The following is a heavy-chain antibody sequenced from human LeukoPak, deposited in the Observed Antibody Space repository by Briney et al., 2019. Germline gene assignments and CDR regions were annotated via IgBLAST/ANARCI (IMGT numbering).Heavy chain of an antibody. Sequence: PSETLSLTCTVSGGSINGYYWSWIRQPAGKQLEWIGRIYTSENTNYNPSLKSRVTISVDTSKHQFSLRLTSVTAADTAMYYCTRHEGRNRGNMVIVPAAIINWGQGTLVTVSS. V-gene: IGHV4-4*07. CDR3: TRHEGRNRGNMVIVPAAIIN. J-gene: IGHJ4*02. CDR2: IYTSENT. CDR1: GGSINGYY. D-gene: IGHD2-2*02.